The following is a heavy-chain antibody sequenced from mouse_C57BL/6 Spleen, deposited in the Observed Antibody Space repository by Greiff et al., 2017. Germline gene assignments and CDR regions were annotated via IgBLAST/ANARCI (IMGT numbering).Heavy chain of an antibody. J-gene: IGHJ2*01. V-gene: IGHV1-76*01. D-gene: IGHD2-10*01. Sequence: QVQLKESGAELVRPGASVKLSCKASGYTFTDYYINWVKQRPGQGLEWIARIYPGSGNTYYNEKFKGKATLTAEKSSSTAYMQLSSLTSEDSAVYFCARVLLSRDYFDYWGQGTTLTVSS. CDR3: ARVLLSRDYFDY. CDR1: GYTFTDYY. CDR2: IYPGSGNT.